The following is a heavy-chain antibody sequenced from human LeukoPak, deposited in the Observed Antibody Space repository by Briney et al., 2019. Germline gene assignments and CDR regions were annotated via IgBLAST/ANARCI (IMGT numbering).Heavy chain of an antibody. V-gene: IGHV4-34*01. CDR2: INHSGST. Sequence: SETLSLTCAVYGGSFSGYYWSWIRQPPGKGLEWIGEINHSGSTNYEPSLKSRVTISVDTSKSQFSLKLSSVTAADTAVYYCARRYIVVVPAATPKERYYFDYWGQGTLVTVSS. D-gene: IGHD2-2*02. CDR3: ARRYIVVVPAATPKERYYFDY. J-gene: IGHJ4*02. CDR1: GGSFSGYY.